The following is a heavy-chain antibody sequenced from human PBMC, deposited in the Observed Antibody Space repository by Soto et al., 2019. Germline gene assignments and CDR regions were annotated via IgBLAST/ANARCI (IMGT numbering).Heavy chain of an antibody. CDR3: ARFLSSMYCSSSSCDGNWFDP. Sequence: GASVKVSCKASGYTFTSYGTSWVRQAPGQGLEWMGWISAYNGNTNYAQKLQGRVTMTTDTSTSTAYMELRSLRSDDTAVYYCARFLSSMYCSSSSCDGNWFDPWGQGTLVTVSS. CDR2: ISAYNGNT. CDR1: GYTFTSYG. D-gene: IGHD2-2*01. V-gene: IGHV1-18*01. J-gene: IGHJ5*02.